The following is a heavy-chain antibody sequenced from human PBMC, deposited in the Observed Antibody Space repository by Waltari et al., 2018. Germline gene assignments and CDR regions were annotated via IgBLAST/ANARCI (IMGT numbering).Heavy chain of an antibody. V-gene: IGHV3-23*01. Sequence: EVRLLESGGGSVQPGGSLRLSCVGSGFTFSRYAMGWVRQAPGKGLEGVSGIRDNMGSTYYADAVKGRFTISRDNFKNTLFLDLNSLRAEDTAAYYCAKSGDNYVVYFDSWGQGSLVSVSS. D-gene: IGHD1-1*01. CDR3: AKSGDNYVVYFDS. CDR2: IRDNMGST. CDR1: GFTFSRYA. J-gene: IGHJ4*02.